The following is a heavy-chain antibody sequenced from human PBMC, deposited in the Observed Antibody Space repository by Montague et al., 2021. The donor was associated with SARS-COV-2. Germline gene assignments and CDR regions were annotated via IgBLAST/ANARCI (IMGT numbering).Heavy chain of an antibody. CDR3: ARDPHYEILTGYYSY. J-gene: IGHJ4*02. D-gene: IGHD3-9*01. Sequence: SLRLSCAASGFTFSSYSMNWVRQAPGKGLEWVSSISSSSSYIYYADSVKGRFTISRDNAKNSLYLQMNSLRAEDTAVYYCARDPHYEILTGYYSYWGQGTLVTVSS. V-gene: IGHV3-21*01. CDR2: ISSSSSYI. CDR1: GFTFSSYS.